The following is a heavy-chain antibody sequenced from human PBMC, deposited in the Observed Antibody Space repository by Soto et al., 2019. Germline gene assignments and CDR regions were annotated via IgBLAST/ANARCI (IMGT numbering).Heavy chain of an antibody. CDR3: ATYSVGEGGRGY. D-gene: IGHD5-12*01. J-gene: IGHJ4*02. CDR1: GGSMSGQH. V-gene: IGHV4-4*09. Sequence: QVQLQESGPGLVKPSETLSLTCTVSGGSMSGQHWSWIRQPPGQGLEWIGHHSDSTNYNPSLKSRVTISTDTSKNQFSLKLSSVTAADTAVYYCATYSVGEGGRGYWGQGTLVTVSS. CDR2: HHSDST.